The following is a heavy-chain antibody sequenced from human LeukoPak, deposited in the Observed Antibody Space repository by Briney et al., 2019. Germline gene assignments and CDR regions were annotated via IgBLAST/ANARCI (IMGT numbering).Heavy chain of an antibody. CDR2: ISYDGSNK. V-gene: IGHV3-30*18. CDR1: GYTFSSYG. J-gene: IGHJ4*02. CDR3: AKSGRRGYSYGHRFKYYFDY. Sequence: GGSLRLYCAASGYTFSSYGMHWVRQAPGKELEWVAVISYDGSNKYYADSVKGRFTISRDNSKNTLYLQMNSLRAEDTAVYYCAKSGRRGYSYGHRFKYYFDYWGQGTLVTVSS. D-gene: IGHD5-18*01.